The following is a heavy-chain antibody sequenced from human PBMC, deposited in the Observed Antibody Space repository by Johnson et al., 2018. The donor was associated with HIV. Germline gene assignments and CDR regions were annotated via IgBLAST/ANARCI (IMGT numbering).Heavy chain of an antibody. CDR3: AKGDDSSGWYNGAFDI. Sequence: EVHLVESGGGLVQPGGSLRLSCAASGLSVSNNYMSWVRQAPGKGLEWVSVLWSGGNTWYAGSVTGRFTISRDNSKNTLSLQMNSLRAEDTAVYYCAKGDDSSGWYNGAFDIWGLGTMVTVSS. CDR2: LWSGGNT. CDR1: GLSVSNNY. D-gene: IGHD6-19*01. V-gene: IGHV3-66*01. J-gene: IGHJ3*02.